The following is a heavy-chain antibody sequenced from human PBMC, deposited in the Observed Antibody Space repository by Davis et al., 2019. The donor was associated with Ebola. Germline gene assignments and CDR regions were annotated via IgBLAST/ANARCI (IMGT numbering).Heavy chain of an antibody. CDR3: AKDTGMIVVVILGYGMDV. CDR1: GFTFSSYW. D-gene: IGHD3-22*01. Sequence: GESLKISCAASGFTFSSYWMSWVRQAPGKGLEWVAVISYDGSNKYYADSVKGRFTISRDNSKNTLYLQMNSLRAEDTAVYYCAKDTGMIVVVILGYGMDVWGQGTTVTVSS. V-gene: IGHV3-30*18. J-gene: IGHJ6*02. CDR2: ISYDGSNK.